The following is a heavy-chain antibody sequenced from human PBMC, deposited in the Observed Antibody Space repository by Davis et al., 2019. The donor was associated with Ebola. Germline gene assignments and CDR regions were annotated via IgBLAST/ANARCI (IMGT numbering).Heavy chain of an antibody. Sequence: PWGSLRLSCAASGFTFSTYDMHWVRQAPGKGLEWVAVISYDGRNKYYADSVKGLFTISRDNFKDTLSVQMDSLRPDDTAVYYCAKVNSADAFDFWGQGTMVTVSS. CDR2: ISYDGRNK. CDR3: AKVNSADAFDF. V-gene: IGHV3-30*18. D-gene: IGHD2/OR15-2a*01. J-gene: IGHJ3*01. CDR1: GFTFSTYD.